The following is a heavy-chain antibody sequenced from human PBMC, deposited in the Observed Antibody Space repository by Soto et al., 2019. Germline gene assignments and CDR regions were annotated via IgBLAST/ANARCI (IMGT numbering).Heavy chain of an antibody. J-gene: IGHJ6*02. CDR3: ARDLWGYCGTDCYPLDV. CDR2: MYNTGST. D-gene: IGHD2-21*02. V-gene: IGHV4-59*01. CDR1: GGSISSYY. Sequence: QVQLQESGPGLVKPSETLSLTCTVSGGSISSYYWSWIRQPPGKGLEWIGYMYNTGSTVYNPSLNSLVTIAVDTSKNQSSLKRNAVTAADTAVYYCARDLWGYCGTDCYPLDVWGQGTTVTVSS.